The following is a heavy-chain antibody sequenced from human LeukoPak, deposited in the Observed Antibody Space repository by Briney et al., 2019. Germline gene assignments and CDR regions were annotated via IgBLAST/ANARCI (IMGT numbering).Heavy chain of an antibody. Sequence: GGSLRLSCAASGFTFSSYSLNWVRQAPGKGLEWVSSISSSSSYIYYADSVKGRFTISRDNAKNSLYLQMSSLRAEDTAVYYCARALDGYFDYWGQGTLVTVSS. D-gene: IGHD5-24*01. CDR3: ARALDGYFDY. CDR2: ISSSSSYI. CDR1: GFTFSSYS. J-gene: IGHJ4*02. V-gene: IGHV3-21*01.